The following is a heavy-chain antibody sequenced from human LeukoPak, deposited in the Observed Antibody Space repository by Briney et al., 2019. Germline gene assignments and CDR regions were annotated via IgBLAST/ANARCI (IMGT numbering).Heavy chain of an antibody. D-gene: IGHD3-22*01. CDR2: INHSGST. J-gene: IGHJ3*02. V-gene: IGHV4-34*01. CDR3: ARGLRDSSGYYYVWRGTDAFDI. CDR1: GGSFSGYY. Sequence: PSETLSLTCAVYGGSFSGYYWSWIRQPPGKGLEWIGEINHSGSTNYNPSLKSRVTISVDTSKNQFSLKLSSVTAADTAVYYCARGLRDSSGYYYVWRGTDAFDIWGQGTMVTVSS.